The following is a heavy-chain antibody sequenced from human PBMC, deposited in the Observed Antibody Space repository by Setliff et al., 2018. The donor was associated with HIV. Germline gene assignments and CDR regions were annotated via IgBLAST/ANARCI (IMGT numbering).Heavy chain of an antibody. CDR1: GGSISSNNYY. V-gene: IGHV4-39*07. CDR3: ARAGSAGKFRAIAH. D-gene: IGHD6-13*01. J-gene: IGHJ4*02. Sequence: PSVTLSLTCTVSGGSISSNNYYWGWIRRPPGKGLEWIGSIFYSETVSYGGRTYYSPSLKSRVTISVDTSKSQFSLKLSSVTAADTAVYYCARAGSAGKFRAIAHWGQGTLVTVSS. CDR2: IFYSETVSYGGRT.